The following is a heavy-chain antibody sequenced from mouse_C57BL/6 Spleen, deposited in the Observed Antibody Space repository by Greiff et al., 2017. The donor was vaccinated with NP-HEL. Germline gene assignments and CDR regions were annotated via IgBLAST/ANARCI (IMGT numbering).Heavy chain of an antibody. CDR2: IYPGSGST. CDR1: GYTFPSYW. J-gene: IGHJ2*01. V-gene: IGHV1-55*01. Sequence: VQLQQPGAELVKPGASVKMSCKASGYTFPSYWITWVKQRPGQGLEWIGDIYPGSGSTNYNEKFKSKATLTVDTSSSTAYMQLSSLTSEDSAVYYCARDYGTPYYFDYWGQGTTLTVSS. D-gene: IGHD1-1*01. CDR3: ARDYGTPYYFDY.